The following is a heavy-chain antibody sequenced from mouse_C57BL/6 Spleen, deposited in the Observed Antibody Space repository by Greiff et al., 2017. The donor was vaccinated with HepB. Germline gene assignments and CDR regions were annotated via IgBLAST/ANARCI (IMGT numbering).Heavy chain of an antibody. J-gene: IGHJ3*01. CDR1: GFNIKDDY. CDR2: IDPENGDT. V-gene: IGHV14-4*01. D-gene: IGHD3-3*01. CDR3: TSGLGAY. Sequence: SGAELVRPGASVKLSCTASGFNIKDDYMHWVKQRPEQGLEWIGWIDPENGDTEYASKFQGKATITADTSSNTAYLQLSSLTSEDTAVYYCTSGLGAYWGQGTLVTVAA.